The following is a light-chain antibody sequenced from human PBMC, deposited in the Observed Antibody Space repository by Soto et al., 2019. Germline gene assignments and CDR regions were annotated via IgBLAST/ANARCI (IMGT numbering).Light chain of an antibody. CDR3: AAWDDSLSGRV. J-gene: IGLJ3*02. CDR2: NND. CDR1: GSNIGPNY. V-gene: IGLV1-47*02. Sequence: QSVLTQPPSASGTPGQRVTMSCSGSGSNIGPNYVYWFQQFPGTAPKLLIYNNDQRPSGVPDRFSGSKSGISASLDISGLRSEDEADYYCAAWDDSLSGRVFGGGTKVTVL.